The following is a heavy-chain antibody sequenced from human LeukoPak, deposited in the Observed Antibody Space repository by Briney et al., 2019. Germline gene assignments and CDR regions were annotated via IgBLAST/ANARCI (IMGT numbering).Heavy chain of an antibody. J-gene: IGHJ4*02. Sequence: ASVKVSCKASGYTFTGYYMHWVRQAPGQGPEWMGWINPNSGGTNYAQKFQGRVTMTRDTSISTAYMELSRLRSDDTAVYYCARDHCSSTSCYDYWGQGTLVTVSS. CDR1: GYTFTGYY. V-gene: IGHV1-2*02. CDR3: ARDHCSSTSCYDY. D-gene: IGHD2-2*01. CDR2: INPNSGGT.